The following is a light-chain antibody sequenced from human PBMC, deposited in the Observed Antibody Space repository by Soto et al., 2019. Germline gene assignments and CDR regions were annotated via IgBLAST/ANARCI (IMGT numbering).Light chain of an antibody. V-gene: IGLV2-14*03. J-gene: IGLJ3*02. CDR1: SSDVGDYNF. CDR2: EVS. Sequence: QSVLTQPASVSGSPGQSITISCTGTSSDVGDYNFVFWYQQLPGKAPKLMIYEVSHRPSGVSNRFSGSKSGNTASLTISGLLAEDEAHYYCSSHTSSSIWVFGGGTQLTVL. CDR3: SSHTSSSIWV.